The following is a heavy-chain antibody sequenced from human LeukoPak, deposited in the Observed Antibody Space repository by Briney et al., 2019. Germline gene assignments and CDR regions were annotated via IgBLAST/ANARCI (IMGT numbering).Heavy chain of an antibody. D-gene: IGHD3-10*01. V-gene: IGHV4-38-2*02. CDR3: AREANYYGSGSYFEGTFDY. Sequence: SETLSLTCTVSGYSISNGHYWGWIRQPPGKGLEWIGSISHTGSSYYNPSLKSRVTISVDTSKNEFSLKLTSVTAADTAVYFCAREANYYGSGSYFEGTFDYWGQGSLVTVSS. CDR1: GYSISNGHY. CDR2: ISHTGSS. J-gene: IGHJ4*02.